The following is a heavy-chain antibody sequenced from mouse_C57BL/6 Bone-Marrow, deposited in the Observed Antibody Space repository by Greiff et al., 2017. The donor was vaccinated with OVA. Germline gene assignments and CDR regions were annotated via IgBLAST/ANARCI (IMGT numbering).Heavy chain of an antibody. D-gene: IGHD4-1*01. CDR3: ARSRGTDAMDY. J-gene: IGHJ4*01. CDR2: IYPGSGNT. V-gene: IGHV1-76*01. CDR1: GYTFTDYY. Sequence: VQLQQSGAELVRPGASVKLSCKASGYTFTDYYINWVKQRPGQGLEWIARIYPGSGNTYYNEKFKGKATLTAEKSSSTAYMQLSSLTSEDSAVYFCARSRGTDAMDYWGQGTSVTVSS.